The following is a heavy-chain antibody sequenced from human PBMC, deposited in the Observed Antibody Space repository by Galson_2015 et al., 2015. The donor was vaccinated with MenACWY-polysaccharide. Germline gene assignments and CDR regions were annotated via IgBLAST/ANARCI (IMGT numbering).Heavy chain of an antibody. J-gene: IGHJ3*02. Sequence: SLRLSCAASGFTFSYYNMDWVRQAPGKGLEWVSYISSTSNAIYYADSVKGRFTISRDNAKNSLYLQMNSLRDEDTAIYYCARDNMVAGAVDIWGQGTMVAVSS. CDR2: ISSTSNAI. D-gene: IGHD5-12*01. CDR1: GFTFSYYN. CDR3: ARDNMVAGAVDI. V-gene: IGHV3-48*02.